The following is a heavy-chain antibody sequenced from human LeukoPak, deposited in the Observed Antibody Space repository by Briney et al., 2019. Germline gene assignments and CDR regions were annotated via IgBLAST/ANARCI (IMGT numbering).Heavy chain of an antibody. Sequence: GGSLRLSCAASGFTFSSYGMHWVRQAPGKGLEWVAVISYDGSNKYYADSVKGRFTISRDNAKNSLYLQMNSLRAEDTAVYYCARDWRELLGGHYWGQGTLVTVSS. D-gene: IGHD1-26*01. J-gene: IGHJ4*02. V-gene: IGHV3-30*03. CDR1: GFTFSSYG. CDR3: ARDWRELLGGHY. CDR2: ISYDGSNK.